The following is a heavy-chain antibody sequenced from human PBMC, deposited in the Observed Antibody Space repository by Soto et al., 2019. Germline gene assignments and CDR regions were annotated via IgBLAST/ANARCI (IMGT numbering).Heavy chain of an antibody. CDR2: ISTYNGDT. CDR3: ARSHNYFDA. J-gene: IGHJ4*02. Sequence: QVYLVQSGAEVKKPGASVKVSCKASGYTFTSYGFSWVRQAPGQGLEWMGWISTYNGDTNYAQKFQGRVTRTTDTSTNTVYMELRSLRSDDTAVYYCARSHNYFDAWGQGTLVTVSS. V-gene: IGHV1-18*04. CDR1: GYTFTSYG.